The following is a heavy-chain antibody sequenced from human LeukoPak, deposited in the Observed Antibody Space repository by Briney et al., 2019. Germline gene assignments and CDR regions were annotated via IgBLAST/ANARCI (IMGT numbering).Heavy chain of an antibody. CDR1: GFTFSSYA. Sequence: GGSLRLSCAASGFTFSSYAMSWVRQAPGKRLEWVSAISGSGGSTYYADSVKGRFTISRDNSKNTLYLQMNSLRAEDTAVYYCAKDPKYYYDSSGYGPFDYWGQGTLVTVSS. J-gene: IGHJ4*02. CDR3: AKDPKYYYDSSGYGPFDY. CDR2: ISGSGGST. D-gene: IGHD3-22*01. V-gene: IGHV3-23*01.